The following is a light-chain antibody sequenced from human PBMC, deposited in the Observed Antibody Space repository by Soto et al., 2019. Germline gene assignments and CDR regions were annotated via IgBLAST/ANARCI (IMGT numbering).Light chain of an antibody. J-gene: IGKJ2*01. CDR2: AAS. V-gene: IGKV1-6*01. CDR3: LQDYNYPRT. Sequence: AIQMTQSPSSLSASVGARVTITCRASQGIRSALGWYQQKPGSAPKLLIYAASILQSGVPSRFSGSGSGTDFTLTISSLQPEDFATYYCLQDYNYPRTFGQGTNLEIK. CDR1: QGIRSA.